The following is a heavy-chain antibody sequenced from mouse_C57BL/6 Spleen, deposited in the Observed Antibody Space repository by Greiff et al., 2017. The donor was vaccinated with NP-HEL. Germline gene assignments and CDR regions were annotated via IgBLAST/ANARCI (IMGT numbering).Heavy chain of an antibody. Sequence: VQLQQPGAELVKPGASVKLSCKASGYTFTSYWMQWVKQRPGQGLEWIGEIDPSDSYTNYNQKFKGKATLTVDTSSSTAYMQLSSLTSEDSAVYYCAVGYYDYPYYWGQGTTLTVSS. V-gene: IGHV1-50*01. CDR2: IDPSDSYT. J-gene: IGHJ2*01. D-gene: IGHD2-4*01. CDR3: AVGYYDYPYY. CDR1: GYTFTSYW.